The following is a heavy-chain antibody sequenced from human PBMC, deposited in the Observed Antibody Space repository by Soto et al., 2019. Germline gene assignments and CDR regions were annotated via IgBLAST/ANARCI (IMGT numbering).Heavy chain of an antibody. Sequence: EVQLVESGGGLVQPGGSLKLSCAASGFTFSGSSVHWVRQASGKGLEWVGRIRNKVHSYATAYAASLRGRFTISRDDSKNTTFLQMKSLNTEDTAVYYCISHSPEDMKRTWGQGTLVTVSP. V-gene: IGHV3-73*02. J-gene: IGHJ4*02. CDR3: ISHSPEDMKRT. CDR2: IRNKVHSYAT. CDR1: GFTFSGSS. D-gene: IGHD2-15*01.